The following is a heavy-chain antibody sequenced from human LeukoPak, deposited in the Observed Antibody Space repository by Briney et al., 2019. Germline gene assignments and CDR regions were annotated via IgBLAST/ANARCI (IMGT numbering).Heavy chain of an antibody. D-gene: IGHD6-19*01. V-gene: IGHV4-59*12. CDR2: IYYSGST. CDR3: AREAGAFDI. CDR1: GGSISSYY. Sequence: SETLSLTCTVSGGSISSYYRSWIRQPPGKGLEWIGYIYYSGSTNYNPSLKSRVTISVDTSKNQFSLKLSSVTAADTAVYYCAREAGAFDIWGQGTMVTVSS. J-gene: IGHJ3*02.